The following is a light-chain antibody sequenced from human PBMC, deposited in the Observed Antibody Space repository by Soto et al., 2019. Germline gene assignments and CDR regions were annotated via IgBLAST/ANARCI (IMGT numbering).Light chain of an antibody. CDR2: DAS. J-gene: IGKJ5*01. Sequence: EIVLTQSPGTLSLSPGERVTLSCRASESLRNNYLAWYHQKPGQAPRRRFDDASIRATGIPDRFSGSGSGTDYTLTINRLEAEDFGVYGCQQYGRSPVTFGQGTRLEIK. CDR1: ESLRNNY. CDR3: QQYGRSPVT. V-gene: IGKV3-20*01.